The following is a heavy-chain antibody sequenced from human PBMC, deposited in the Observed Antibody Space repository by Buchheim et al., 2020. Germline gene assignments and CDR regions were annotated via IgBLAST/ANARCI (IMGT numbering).Heavy chain of an antibody. CDR2: ISYSGST. V-gene: IGHV4-59*01. Sequence: QVQLQESGPGLVKPSETLSLTCSVSGGSISTYYWSWIRQPPGKALEWVAYISYSGSTYYNPSLKSRVTISVDTSKNQFSLRLTSVTAADTAVYYCAGGPESELVPAIIFEYWGQGIL. CDR3: AGGPESELVPAIIFEY. J-gene: IGHJ4*02. CDR1: GGSISTYY. D-gene: IGHD2-2*01.